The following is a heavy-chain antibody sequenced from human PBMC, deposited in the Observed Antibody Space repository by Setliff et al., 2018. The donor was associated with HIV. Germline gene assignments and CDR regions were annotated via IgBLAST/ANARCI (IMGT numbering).Heavy chain of an antibody. Sequence: ASVKVSCKASGYKFTSYYIHWVRQAPGQGLEWMGIINPSIVSTTYAESVKGRFTISRDNAKNSLYLQMNSLRAEDAALYYCATSIHTRGAIDFWGQGTLVTVSS. CDR3: ATSIHTRGAIDF. V-gene: IGHV1-46*04. D-gene: IGHD1-26*01. J-gene: IGHJ4*02. CDR1: GYKFTSYY. CDR2: INPSIVST.